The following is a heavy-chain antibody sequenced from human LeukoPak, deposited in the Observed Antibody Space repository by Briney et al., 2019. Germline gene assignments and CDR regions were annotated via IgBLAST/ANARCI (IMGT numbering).Heavy chain of an antibody. Sequence: PSETLSLTCTVSGGSISSYYWSWIRQPPGKGLEWIGYINTSGSTNYNPSLKSRVTMSVDTSKNQFSLKLSSVTAADTAVYYCARGGDSSGRDAFDIWGQGTMVTVSS. CDR1: GGSISSYY. J-gene: IGHJ3*02. D-gene: IGHD3-22*01. CDR2: INTSGST. CDR3: ARGGDSSGRDAFDI. V-gene: IGHV4-4*08.